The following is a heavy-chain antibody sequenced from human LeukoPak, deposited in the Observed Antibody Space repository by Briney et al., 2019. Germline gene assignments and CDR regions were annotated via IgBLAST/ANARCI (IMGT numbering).Heavy chain of an antibody. CDR1: GFTFSSYA. Sequence: GGSLRLSCAASGFTFSSYAMHWVRQAPGKGLEWVAFISHDGSKKYYADSVKGRFTISRDNSKNTLYLQMNSLRAEDTAVYYCAKDQDSGYDFDYWGQGTLVTVSS. CDR2: ISHDGSKK. V-gene: IGHV3-30-3*01. CDR3: AKDQDSGYDFDY. D-gene: IGHD5-12*01. J-gene: IGHJ4*02.